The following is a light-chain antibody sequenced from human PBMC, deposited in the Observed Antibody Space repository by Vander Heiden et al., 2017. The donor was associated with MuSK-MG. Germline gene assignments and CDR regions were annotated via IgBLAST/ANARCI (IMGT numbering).Light chain of an antibody. J-gene: IGLJ2*01. V-gene: IGLV2-18*01. CDR1: SNNIGIYA. CDR3: YKQANRLGVVV. Sequence: QSSLTQEASVSGTVGQQVTLSCTGNSNNIGIYAVGWYQQTSHAPPKMVCGGNSLPSGIPDRFSGSKAGTTASPTLSVPQPEEEAEDDWYKQANRLGVVVFGGGTKLTVL. CDR2: GGN.